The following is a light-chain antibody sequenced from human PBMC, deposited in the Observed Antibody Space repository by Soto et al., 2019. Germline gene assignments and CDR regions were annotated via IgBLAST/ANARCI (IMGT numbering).Light chain of an antibody. CDR1: QTISNY. CDR3: QQLNSAPFT. Sequence: IQMTQSPSSLSASVGDRVTITCRASQTISNYLNWHQHKPGKAPRLLIYDASTLQSGVPSRFGGSGSGTDFTLTISSLQPEDFATYYCQQLNSAPFTFGGRTKVDIK. V-gene: IGKV1-9*01. CDR2: DAS. J-gene: IGKJ4*01.